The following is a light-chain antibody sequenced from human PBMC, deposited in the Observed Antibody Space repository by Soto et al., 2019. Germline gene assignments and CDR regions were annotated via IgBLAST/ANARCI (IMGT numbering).Light chain of an antibody. J-gene: IGKJ4*01. V-gene: IGKV3-15*01. CDR1: QSVNSN. CDR2: GAS. CDR3: QQYNDWPLT. Sequence: EKVMTQSPAALSVSPGERATLSCRASQSVNSNLAWYQRKPAQAPRLLLYGASTRATGIPARFSGSASGTEFTLTISSRQSEDSAVYYCQQYNDWPLTFGGGNKVEIK.